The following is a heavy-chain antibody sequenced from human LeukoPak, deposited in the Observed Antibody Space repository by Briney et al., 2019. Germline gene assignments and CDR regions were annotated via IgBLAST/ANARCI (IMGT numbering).Heavy chain of an antibody. CDR3: ARDRYYGSGSYYNHFDY. D-gene: IGHD3-10*01. V-gene: IGHV1-18*01. J-gene: IGHJ4*02. Sequence: ASVKVSCKASGYTFTSYGISWVRQAPGQGLEWMGWISVYNGNTNYAQKLQERVAMTTDTSTSTAYMELRSLRSDDTAVYYCARDRYYGSGSYYNHFDYWGQGTLVTVSS. CDR1: GYTFTSYG. CDR2: ISVYNGNT.